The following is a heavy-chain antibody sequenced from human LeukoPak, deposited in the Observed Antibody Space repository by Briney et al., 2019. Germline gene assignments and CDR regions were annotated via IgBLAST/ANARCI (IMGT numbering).Heavy chain of an antibody. CDR2: INPNSGGT. D-gene: IGHD3-10*02. CDR3: ARDGTVGITMLRH. J-gene: IGHJ4*02. CDR1: GYTFTGYY. V-gene: IGHV1-2*02. Sequence: ASVKVSCKASGYTFTGYYMHWVRQAPGQGLESMGWINPNSGGTNYAQKFQGRVTMTRDTSISTAYMELSRLRSDDTAVYYCARDGTVGITMLRHWGQGTLVTVSS.